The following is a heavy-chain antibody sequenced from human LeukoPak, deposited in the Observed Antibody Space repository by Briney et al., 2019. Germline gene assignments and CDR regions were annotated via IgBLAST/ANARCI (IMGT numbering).Heavy chain of an antibody. CDR1: GYSFTSYW. D-gene: IGHD6-25*01. Sequence: GESLKISCKGSGYSFTSYWIGWVRQMPGKGLEWMGIIYPGDSDTRYSPSFQGQVTISADKSISTAYLQWSSLKASDTAMYYCGRIPAAGSLKGAFDIWGQGTMVTVSS. CDR3: GRIPAAGSLKGAFDI. V-gene: IGHV5-51*01. J-gene: IGHJ3*02. CDR2: IYPGDSDT.